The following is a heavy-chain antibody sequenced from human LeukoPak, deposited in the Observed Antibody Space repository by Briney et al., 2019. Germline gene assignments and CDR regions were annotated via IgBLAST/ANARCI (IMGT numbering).Heavy chain of an antibody. Sequence: GGSLRLSCAASGFTFSHYSMKWVRQAPGKGLEWVSYISSSSTYIYYADSVKGRFTISRDNAKNSLYLQMNSLRAEDTAMYYCARDTIAAAGIFNYYMDVWGKGTTVTVSS. V-gene: IGHV3-21*01. J-gene: IGHJ6*03. CDR1: GFTFSHYS. D-gene: IGHD6-13*01. CDR2: ISSSSTYI. CDR3: ARDTIAAAGIFNYYMDV.